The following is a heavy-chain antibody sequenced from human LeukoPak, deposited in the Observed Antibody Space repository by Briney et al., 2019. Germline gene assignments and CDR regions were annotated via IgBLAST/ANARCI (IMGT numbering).Heavy chain of an antibody. CDR2: INHSGST. Sequence: PSETLSLTCAVYGGSFSGYYWSWIRQPQGKGLEWIGEINHSGSTNYNPSLKSRVTISVDTSKNQFSLKLSSVTAADTAVYYCASPSFPYLGSSAHGPFYYYGMDVWGQGTTVTVSS. CDR1: GGSFSGYY. J-gene: IGHJ6*02. V-gene: IGHV4-34*01. CDR3: ASPSFPYLGSSAHGPFYYYGMDV. D-gene: IGHD2-2*01.